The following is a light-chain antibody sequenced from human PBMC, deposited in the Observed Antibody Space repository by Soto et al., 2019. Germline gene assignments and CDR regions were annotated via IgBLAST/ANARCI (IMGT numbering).Light chain of an antibody. V-gene: IGKV3-11*01. Sequence: ELVLAQSPSTLSLSPGERATLSCRASQSVSSYLAWYQQKPGQAPRLLIYDASNRATGIPARFSGSGSGTDFTLTISSLQPEDFAVYYSQQRSNWPPITFGQGTRLEIK. J-gene: IGKJ5*01. CDR2: DAS. CDR3: QQRSNWPPIT. CDR1: QSVSSY.